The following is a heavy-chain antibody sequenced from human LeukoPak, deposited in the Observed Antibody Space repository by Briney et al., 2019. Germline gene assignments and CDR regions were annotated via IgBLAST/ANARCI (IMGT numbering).Heavy chain of an antibody. V-gene: IGHV3-30-3*01. CDR3: ARAAVGTSGWYSFDY. J-gene: IGHJ4*02. CDR2: ISYDTNSE. D-gene: IGHD6-19*01. CDR1: GFTFGSYS. Sequence: GGSLRLSCAASGFTFGSYSMHWVRQAPGKGLEWVADISYDTNSEYYADSVRGRFTISRDNSKNTLYLQMISLIPEDTAVYYCARAAVGTSGWYSFDYWGQGALVTVSS.